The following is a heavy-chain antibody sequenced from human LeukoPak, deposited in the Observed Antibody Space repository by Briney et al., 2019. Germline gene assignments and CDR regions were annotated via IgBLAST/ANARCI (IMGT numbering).Heavy chain of an antibody. Sequence: SETLSLTCAVYGGSFSGYYWSWIRQPPGKGLEWIGEINHSGSTNYNPSLKSRVTISVDTSRNQFSLKLSSVTAADTAVYYCATLTGTDYWGQGTLVTVSS. V-gene: IGHV4-34*01. CDR2: INHSGST. D-gene: IGHD1-20*01. CDR1: GGSFSGYY. CDR3: ATLTGTDY. J-gene: IGHJ4*02.